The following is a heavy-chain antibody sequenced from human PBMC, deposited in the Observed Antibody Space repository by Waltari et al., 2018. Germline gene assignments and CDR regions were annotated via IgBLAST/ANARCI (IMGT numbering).Heavy chain of an antibody. CDR1: GGSISSSSYY. J-gene: IGHJ3*02. D-gene: IGHD6-19*01. Sequence: QLQLQESGPGLVKPSETLSLTCTVSGGSISSSSYYWGWIRQPPGKGLEWIGSIYYSGSTYYNPSLKSRVTISVDTSKNQFSLKLSSVTAADTAVYYCARLDSSGWYAAFDIWGQGTMVTVSS. CDR3: ARLDSSGWYAAFDI. V-gene: IGHV4-39*01. CDR2: IYYSGST.